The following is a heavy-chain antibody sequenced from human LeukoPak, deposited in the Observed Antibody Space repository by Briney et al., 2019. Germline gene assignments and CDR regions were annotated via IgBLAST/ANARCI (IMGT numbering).Heavy chain of an antibody. CDR3: ATARYYDSSGYYPYYFDY. CDR2: FDPEDGET. J-gene: IGHJ4*02. V-gene: IGHV1-24*01. D-gene: IGHD3-22*01. CDR1: GYTLTELS. Sequence: ASVKVSCKVSGYTLTELSMHWVRQAPGKGLEWTGGFDPEDGETIYAQKFQGRVTITEDTSTDTAYMELSSLRSEDTAVYYCATARYYDSSGYYPYYFDYWGQGTLVTVSS.